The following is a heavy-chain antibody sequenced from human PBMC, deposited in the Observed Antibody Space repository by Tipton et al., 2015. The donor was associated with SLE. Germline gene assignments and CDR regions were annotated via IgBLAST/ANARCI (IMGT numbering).Heavy chain of an antibody. CDR2: IFYGEST. CDR1: GDSVSSSNYY. V-gene: IGHV4-39*07. CDR3: ASQMYSSGWYFDY. D-gene: IGHD6-19*01. Sequence: TLSLTCTVSGDSVSSSNYYWGWIRQPPGKGLEWIGTIFYGESTYYNPSLKSRVTISVDTSLNQFSLRLTSVTAADTAVYYCASQMYSSGWYFDYWGQGTLVTVSS. J-gene: IGHJ4*02.